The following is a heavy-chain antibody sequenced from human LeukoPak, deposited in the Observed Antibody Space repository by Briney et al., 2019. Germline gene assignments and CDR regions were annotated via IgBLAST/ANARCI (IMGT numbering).Heavy chain of an antibody. V-gene: IGHV4-59*01. CDR2: IYYSGST. D-gene: IGHD6-13*01. J-gene: IGHJ5*02. Sequence: SETLSLTCTVSGGSISNDYWSWIRQPPGKGLEWIGYIYYSGSTNYNPSLKSRVTISVDTSKNQFSLKLSSVTAADTAVYYCARDGQGGIAAAGDWFDPWGQGTLVTVSS. CDR3: ARDGQGGIAAAGDWFDP. CDR1: GGSISNDY.